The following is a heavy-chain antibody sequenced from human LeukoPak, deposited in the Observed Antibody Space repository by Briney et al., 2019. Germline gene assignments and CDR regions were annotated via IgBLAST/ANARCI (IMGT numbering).Heavy chain of an antibody. J-gene: IGHJ4*02. V-gene: IGHV4-38-2*02. CDR2: IYHSGSV. D-gene: IGHD5-18*01. CDR3: AKVPAWLL. CDR1: GYSISSGYY. Sequence: SETLSLTCTVSGYSISSGYYWGWIRQPPGKGLEWIGSIYHSGSVYYNPSLKSRVTISVDTSKNQFSLKLSSVTAADTAVYYCAKVPAWLLWGQGTLVTVSS.